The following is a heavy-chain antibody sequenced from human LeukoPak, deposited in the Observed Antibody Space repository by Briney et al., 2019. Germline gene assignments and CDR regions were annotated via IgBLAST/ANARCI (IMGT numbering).Heavy chain of an antibody. D-gene: IGHD6-19*01. CDR2: IYHSGST. CDR3: ARASGRGAVAGPIDY. V-gene: IGHV4-4*02. CDR1: GGSISSINW. Sequence: SETLSLTCAVSGGSISSINWWSWVRQPPGKGLEWIGEIYHSGSTNYNPSLKSRVTISVDKSKNQFSLKLSSVTAADTAVYYCARASGRGAVAGPIDYWGQGTLVTVSS. J-gene: IGHJ4*02.